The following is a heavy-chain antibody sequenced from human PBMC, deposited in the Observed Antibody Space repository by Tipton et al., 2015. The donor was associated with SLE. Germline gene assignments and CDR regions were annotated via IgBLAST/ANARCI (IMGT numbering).Heavy chain of an antibody. D-gene: IGHD3-16*01. CDR3: AVGVGWFDP. J-gene: IGHJ5*02. CDR1: GGSISSGGYS. Sequence: TLSLTCAVSGGSISSGGYSWSWIRQPPGKGLEWIGYIYHSGSTYYNPSLKSRVTISVDRSKNQFSLKLSSVTAADTAMYYCAVGVGWFDPWGQGTLVTVSS. V-gene: IGHV4-30-2*01. CDR2: IYHSGST.